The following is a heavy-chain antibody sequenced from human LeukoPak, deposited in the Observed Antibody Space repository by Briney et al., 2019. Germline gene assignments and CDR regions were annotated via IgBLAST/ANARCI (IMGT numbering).Heavy chain of an antibody. CDR2: ISWNSGSI. Sequence: PGGSLRLSCAASGFTFDDYAMHWVRQAPGKGLEWVSGISWNSGSIGYADSVKGRFTISRDNAKNSLYLQMNSLRAEDTALYYCAKCGIAVAECGFDYWGQGTLVTVSS. V-gene: IGHV3-9*01. CDR1: GFTFDDYA. D-gene: IGHD6-19*01. CDR3: AKCGIAVAECGFDY. J-gene: IGHJ4*02.